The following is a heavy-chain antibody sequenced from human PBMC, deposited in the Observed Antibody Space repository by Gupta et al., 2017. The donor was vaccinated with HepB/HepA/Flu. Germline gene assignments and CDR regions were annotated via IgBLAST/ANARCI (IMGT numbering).Heavy chain of an antibody. CDR2: TNQDGSEK. CDR1: GFTLSRRW. Sequence: EVQVVESGVGLVRPGRSLRLPCPASGFTLSRRWMNWVRQAAGKGLEWVASTNQDGSEKYYVDSVKGRFTISRDNSQNSLLLQMNSVGAEDTAVFYCAGGALDYWGQGTLVTVSS. CDR3: AGGALDY. J-gene: IGHJ4*02. V-gene: IGHV3-7*01.